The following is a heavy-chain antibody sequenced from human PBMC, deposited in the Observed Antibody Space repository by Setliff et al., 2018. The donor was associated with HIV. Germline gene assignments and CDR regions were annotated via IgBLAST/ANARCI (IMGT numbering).Heavy chain of an antibody. D-gene: IGHD3-22*01. CDR2: IRSKGHGGTT. CDR3: TRGRRDYFDSSGYYSDAFDI. V-gene: IGHV3-49*04. J-gene: IGHJ3*02. Sequence: PGGSLRLSCTVSGLTFGDYSMSWVRQAPGKGLEWVGFIRSKGHGGTTEYAASVKGRFSISRDDSKSIAHLQMNSLKTEDTAVYYCTRGRRDYFDSSGYYSDAFDIWGQGTMVTVSS. CDR1: GLTFGDYS.